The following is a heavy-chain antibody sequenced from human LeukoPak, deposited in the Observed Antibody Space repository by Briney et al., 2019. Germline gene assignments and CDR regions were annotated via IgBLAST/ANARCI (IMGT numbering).Heavy chain of an antibody. J-gene: IGHJ6*03. CDR1: SGSISTSNYY. V-gene: IGHV4-39*01. CDR2: IFYSGST. CDR3: ARIWFGELYYMDV. D-gene: IGHD3-10*01. Sequence: SETLSLTCTVSSGSISTSNYYWGWVRQPPGKALEWIGNIFYSGSTYYSPSLKSRVTISLDTSKNQFSLKLSSVTAADTAVYYCARIWFGELYYMDVWGKGTTVTISS.